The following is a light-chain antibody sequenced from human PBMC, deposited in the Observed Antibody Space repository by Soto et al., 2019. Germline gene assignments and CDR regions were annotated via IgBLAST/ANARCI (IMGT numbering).Light chain of an antibody. CDR1: QAVPNN. Sequence: DIHLTQSPSFLSASVGDRVTITCRPSQAVPNNMAWYQQKPGKPPKLLIYGESTLHSGVPSRFSGRKSGTEFTLTIRSLQPDDFATYYCLQYNSYLRTFGRGTKVHIK. CDR3: LQYNSYLRT. J-gene: IGKJ1*01. V-gene: IGKV1-9*01. CDR2: GES.